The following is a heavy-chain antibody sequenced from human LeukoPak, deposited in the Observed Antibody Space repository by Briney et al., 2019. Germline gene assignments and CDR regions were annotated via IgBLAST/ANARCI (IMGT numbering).Heavy chain of an antibody. CDR3: ARTFDN. J-gene: IGHJ4*02. Sequence: GGSLRLSCVASGYTFSSCEMNWVRQAPGKGLQWVSYISGTSTTIYYADSVKGRFTISRDNAKNSLYLQMNSLRAEDTAVYYCARTFDNWGQGTLVTVSS. CDR1: GYTFSSCE. V-gene: IGHV3-48*03. CDR2: ISGTSTTI.